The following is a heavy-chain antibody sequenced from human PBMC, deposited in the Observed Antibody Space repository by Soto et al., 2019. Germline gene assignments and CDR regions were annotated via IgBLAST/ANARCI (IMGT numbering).Heavy chain of an antibody. Sequence: EVQLVESGGGLVQPGRSLRLSCAASGFTFDDYAMHWVRQAPGKGLEWVSGISWNSGSIGYADSVKGRFTISRDNAKNSLYLQMNSLRAEDTALYYCAKDGRTYYDCWSGWNWFDPWGQGTLVTVSS. J-gene: IGHJ5*02. CDR1: GFTFDDYA. V-gene: IGHV3-9*01. CDR3: AKDGRTYYDCWSGWNWFDP. CDR2: ISWNSGSI. D-gene: IGHD3-3*01.